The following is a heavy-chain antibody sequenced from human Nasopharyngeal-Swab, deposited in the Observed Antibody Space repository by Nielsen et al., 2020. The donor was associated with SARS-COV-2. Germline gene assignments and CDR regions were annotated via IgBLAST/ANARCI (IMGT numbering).Heavy chain of an antibody. CDR2: IGDKDHNYAT. CDR3: TTDFYFDY. V-gene: IGHV3-73*01. J-gene: IGHJ4*02. Sequence: GESLTISCAASGFIFSASAIHWVRQASGKGLEWVGRIGDKDHNYATTYGASVQGRFTISRDDSKNTAFLQMDSLKSEDTALYYCTTDFYFDYWGQGTLVTVSS. CDR1: GFIFSASA.